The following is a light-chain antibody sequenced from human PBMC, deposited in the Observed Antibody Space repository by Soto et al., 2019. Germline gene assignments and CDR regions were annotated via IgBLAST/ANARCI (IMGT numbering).Light chain of an antibody. CDR1: QSISSY. CDR2: AAS. V-gene: IGKV1-39*01. Sequence: DIQMTQSPSSLSASVGDRVTITCRASQSISSYLNWYQQKPGKAPKLLIYAASSLQSGVPSRFSGSGSGKYLTLTISSLQPEDFATYYCQQSYSTLYTVGQGTKVDIK. CDR3: QQSYSTLYT. J-gene: IGKJ2*01.